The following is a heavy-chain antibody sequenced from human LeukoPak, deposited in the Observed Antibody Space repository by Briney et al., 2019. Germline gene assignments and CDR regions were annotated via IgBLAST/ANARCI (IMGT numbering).Heavy chain of an antibody. J-gene: IGHJ4*02. V-gene: IGHV3-33*01. D-gene: IGHD2-8*01. Sequence: GRSLRLSCAASGFTCSSYGMHWVRQAPGKGLEWVAVIWYDGSNKYYADSVKGRFIISRDNSKNTLYLQMNSLRAEDTAVYYCARDRYSATKGYCTNGVCYTFPDYWGQGTLVTVSS. CDR1: GFTCSSYG. CDR2: IWYDGSNK. CDR3: ARDRYSATKGYCTNGVCYTFPDY.